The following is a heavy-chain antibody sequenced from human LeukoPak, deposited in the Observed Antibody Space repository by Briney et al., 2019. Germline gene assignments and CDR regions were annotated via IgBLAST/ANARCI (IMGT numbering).Heavy chain of an antibody. CDR1: GFTFSRYG. CDR2: IWYDGSNK. CDR3: AKSDYQYYYYMDV. Sequence: GGSLRLSCAASGFTFSRYGMHWVRQAPGKGLEWVAVIWYDGSNKYYADSVKGRFTISRDNSKNTLYLQMNSLRAEDTAVYYCAKSDYQYYYYMDVWGKGTTVTVSS. V-gene: IGHV3-33*06. J-gene: IGHJ6*03.